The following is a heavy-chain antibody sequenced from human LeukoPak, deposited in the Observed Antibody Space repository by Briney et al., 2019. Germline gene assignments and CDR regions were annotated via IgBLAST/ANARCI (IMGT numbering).Heavy chain of an antibody. D-gene: IGHD4-23*01. Sequence: PSQTLSLTCTVSGGSISSGGYYWSWIRQPPGKGLEWIGYIYHSGSTYYNPSLKSRVTISVDRSKNQFSLKLSSVTAADTAVYYCAGQMTTVVSPEYFDLWGRGTLVTVSS. CDR2: IYHSGST. CDR3: AGQMTTVVSPEYFDL. V-gene: IGHV4-30-2*01. CDR1: GGSISSGGYY. J-gene: IGHJ2*01.